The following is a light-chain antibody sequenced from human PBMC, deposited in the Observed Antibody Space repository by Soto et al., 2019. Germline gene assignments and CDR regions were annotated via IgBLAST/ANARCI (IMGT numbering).Light chain of an antibody. J-gene: IGKJ4*01. CDR2: DAS. Sequence: EIVLPQSPATLSLSPGERATLSCRARQSVISSLAWYRQKPGQAPRLLIYDASNRATGIPARFSGSGSGTDFTLTISGLEPEDFAVYYCQHRSSWPLTFGGGTKVEIK. CDR3: QHRSSWPLT. V-gene: IGKV3-11*01. CDR1: QSVISS.